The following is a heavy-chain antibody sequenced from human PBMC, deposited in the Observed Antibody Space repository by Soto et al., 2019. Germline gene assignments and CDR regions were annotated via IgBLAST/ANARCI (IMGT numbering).Heavy chain of an antibody. Sequence: PSETLSLTCAVYGGSFSGYYWSWIRQPPGKGLEWIGEINHSGSTNYNPSLKSRVTISVDTSKNQFSLKLSSVTAADTAVYYCAREGCSSTSCYADGGFDYWGQGTLVTVSS. V-gene: IGHV4-34*01. CDR3: AREGCSSTSCYADGGFDY. CDR2: INHSGST. J-gene: IGHJ4*02. CDR1: GGSFSGYY. D-gene: IGHD2-2*01.